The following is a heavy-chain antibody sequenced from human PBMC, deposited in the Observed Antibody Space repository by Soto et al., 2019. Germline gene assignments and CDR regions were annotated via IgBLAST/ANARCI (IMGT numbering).Heavy chain of an antibody. J-gene: IGHJ4*02. CDR3: ASRLLSPSPFDY. Sequence: SETLSLTCSVSGGSISSYYWSWIRQPPGKGLKWIGYIYYSGSTNYNPSLKSRVTISVDTSKNQFSLKLSSVTAADTAVYYCASRLLSPSPFDYWGEGTLVTVCS. V-gene: IGHV4-59*01. CDR1: GGSISSYY. CDR2: IYYSGST.